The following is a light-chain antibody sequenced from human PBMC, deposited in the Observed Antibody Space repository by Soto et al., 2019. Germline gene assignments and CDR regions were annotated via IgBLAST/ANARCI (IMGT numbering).Light chain of an antibody. J-gene: IGLJ2*01. CDR3: VLYMGSGISV. CDR1: SGSVATGYY. Sequence: QTVVTQEPSSSVSPGGTVTLTCGLSSGSVATGYYPSWYQQTPGQAPRTLIYSTNTRSSGVPDRFSGSILGNKAALTITGAQADDASDYYCVLYMGSGISVFGGGTKLTVL. V-gene: IGLV8-61*01. CDR2: STN.